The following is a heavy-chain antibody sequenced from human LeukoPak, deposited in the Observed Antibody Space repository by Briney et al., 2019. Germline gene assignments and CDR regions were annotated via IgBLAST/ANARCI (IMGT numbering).Heavy chain of an antibody. CDR2: ISGSGGST. CDR3: ANRGSGFTMVRGVRVDY. Sequence: PGGSLRLSCAASGFTFSSYAMSWVRQAPGKGLEWVSAISGSGGSTYYADSVKGRFTISRDNSKNTLYLQMNSLRAEDTAVYYCANRGSGFTMVRGVRVDYWGQGTLVTVSS. J-gene: IGHJ4*02. CDR1: GFTFSSYA. D-gene: IGHD3-10*01. V-gene: IGHV3-23*01.